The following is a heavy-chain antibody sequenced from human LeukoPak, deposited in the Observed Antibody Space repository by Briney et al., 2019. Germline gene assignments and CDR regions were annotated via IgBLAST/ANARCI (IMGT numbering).Heavy chain of an antibody. CDR2: ISDNSRTI. D-gene: IGHD6-25*01. V-gene: IGHV3-48*03. Sequence: PGGSLRLSCAASGFTFSAHEMNWVRQAPGKRLEWLSYISDNSRTIYYADSVDGRFTISRDNGKNSLYLHMNRLTVEDTAIYYCARGSHYFDFWGRGTLVTVSS. J-gene: IGHJ4*02. CDR3: ARGSHYFDF. CDR1: GFTFSAHE.